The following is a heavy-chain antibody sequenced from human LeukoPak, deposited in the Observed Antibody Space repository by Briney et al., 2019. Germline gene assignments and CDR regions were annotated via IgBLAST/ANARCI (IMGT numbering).Heavy chain of an antibody. V-gene: IGHV1-8*01. Sequence: GASVKVSCKASVYTFSNYDINWVRQATGQGLEWMGWMNPKSGNTGYAQNFQGRVTMTRNSSITTSYMELSSLRSEDTAVYYCARASRTYFGDYLYYFDSWGQGTLVTVSS. CDR1: VYTFSNYD. J-gene: IGHJ4*02. CDR3: ARASRTYFGDYLYYFDS. CDR2: MNPKSGNT. D-gene: IGHD4-17*01.